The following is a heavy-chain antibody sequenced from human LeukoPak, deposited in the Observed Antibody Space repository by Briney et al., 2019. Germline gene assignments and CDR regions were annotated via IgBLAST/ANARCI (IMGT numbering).Heavy chain of an antibody. Sequence: SETLSLTCAVYGGSFSGYYWSWIRQPPGKGLEWIGYIYYSGNSNYNPSLKSRVTISVDTSKNQFSLKLSSVTVADTAIYYCARQTYYYDSSGHPYWYFDLWGRGTLVTVSS. CDR1: GGSFSGYY. V-gene: IGHV4-59*08. D-gene: IGHD3-22*01. CDR3: ARQTYYYDSSGHPYWYFDL. J-gene: IGHJ2*01. CDR2: IYYSGNS.